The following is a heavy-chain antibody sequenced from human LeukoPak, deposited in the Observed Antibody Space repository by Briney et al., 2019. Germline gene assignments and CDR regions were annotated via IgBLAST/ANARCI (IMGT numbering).Heavy chain of an antibody. J-gene: IGHJ3*01. D-gene: IGHD4-17*01. V-gene: IGHV3-30*04. CDR1: GFTFTTYT. Sequence: GGSLRLSCAASGFTFTTYTMHWVRHAPGKGLEWGAVISYDLYNKYYTDSVKGLFIISRDNYKNTLYLQMNSLRAEDTAVYYCARDWRVYGVTRSAFDVWGQGTMVTVSS. CDR2: ISYDLYNK. CDR3: ARDWRVYGVTRSAFDV.